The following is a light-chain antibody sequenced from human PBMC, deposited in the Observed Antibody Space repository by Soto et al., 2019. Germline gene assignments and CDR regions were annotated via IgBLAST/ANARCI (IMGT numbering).Light chain of an antibody. CDR1: QSISSW. CDR3: QQYNSYSWT. J-gene: IGKJ1*01. CDR2: DAS. Sequence: DIPMTQPPPTLSASVGDRVTITCLASQSISSWLAWYQQKPGKAPKLLIYDASSLESGVPSRFSGSGSGTEFTLTISSLQPDDFATYYCQQYNSYSWTFGQGTKVDIK. V-gene: IGKV1-5*01.